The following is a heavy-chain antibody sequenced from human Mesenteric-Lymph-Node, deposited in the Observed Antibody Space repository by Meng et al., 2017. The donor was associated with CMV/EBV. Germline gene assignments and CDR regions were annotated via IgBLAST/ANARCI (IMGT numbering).Heavy chain of an antibody. CDR2: FIPIVGIA. D-gene: IGHD2-2*01. Sequence: SAMIFCKASAGIFSSYAISWVRHAAGQGLEWMVGFIPIVGIANFTQKSQGRVSIIANKPTSTAYMELSSLRSEDTTVYYCERGCSSTSSYDPPPPNNYYFGMDVWGQGTTVTVSS. V-gene: IGHV1-69*10. CDR3: ERGCSSTSSYDPPPPNNYYFGMDV. J-gene: IGHJ6*02. CDR1: AGIFSSYA.